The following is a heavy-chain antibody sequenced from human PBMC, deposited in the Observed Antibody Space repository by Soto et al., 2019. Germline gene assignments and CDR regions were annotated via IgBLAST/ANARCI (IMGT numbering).Heavy chain of an antibody. CDR3: ARRAVTGHYYYYDYSLDV. J-gene: IGHJ6*02. CDR1: GFTFSNYA. V-gene: IGHV3-30-3*01. CDR2: ISFDGSTK. D-gene: IGHD6-19*01. Sequence: QVQLVESGGGVVQPGRSLRLSCAASGFTFSNYAMHWVRQAPGRGLEWLALISFDGSTKYYADSVKGRFTISRDNSNNTLFLQMNSLRPEDTAVYYCARRAVTGHYYYYDYSLDVWGQGTTVTVSS.